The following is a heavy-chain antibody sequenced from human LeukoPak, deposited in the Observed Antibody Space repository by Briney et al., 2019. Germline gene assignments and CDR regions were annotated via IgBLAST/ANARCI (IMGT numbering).Heavy chain of an antibody. J-gene: IGHJ5*02. CDR3: ARDSSWFGLSQKFDP. CDR2: ISAYNGNT. Sequence: GASVKVSCKASGYTFTSYGISWVRQAPGQGLEWMGWISAYNGNTNYAQKLQGRVTMTTDTSTSTAYMELRSLRSDDTAVYYCARDSSWFGLSQKFDPWGQGTLVTVSS. V-gene: IGHV1-18*01. D-gene: IGHD3-10*01. CDR1: GYTFTSYG.